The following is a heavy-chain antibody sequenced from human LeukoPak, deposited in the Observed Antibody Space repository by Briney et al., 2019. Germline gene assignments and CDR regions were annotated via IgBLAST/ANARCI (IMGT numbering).Heavy chain of an antibody. CDR3: ARALIEYYFDY. CDR1: GFSFSSYR. CDR2: VSNSGDYI. Sequence: PWGSLRLSCAASGFSFSSYRMNWVRQDPGKGLECVSSVSNSGDYIHYADSVKGRFTISRDNSRNSLYLQMNSLRAEDTAVYYCARALIEYYFDYWGQGTLVTVSS. J-gene: IGHJ4*02. V-gene: IGHV3-21*06. D-gene: IGHD2/OR15-2a*01.